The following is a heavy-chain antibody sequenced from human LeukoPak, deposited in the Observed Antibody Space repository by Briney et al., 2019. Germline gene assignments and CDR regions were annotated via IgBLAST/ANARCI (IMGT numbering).Heavy chain of an antibody. CDR1: GGSFSGYY. D-gene: IGHD6-13*01. Sequence: SETLSLTCAVYGGSFSGYYWSWIRQPPGKGLEWIGEINHSGSTNYNPSLKSRVTISVDTSKNQFSLKLSSVTAADTAVYYCARGRFSSSWRTNWYFDLWDRGTLVTVSS. J-gene: IGHJ2*01. V-gene: IGHV4-34*01. CDR2: INHSGST. CDR3: ARGRFSSSWRTNWYFDL.